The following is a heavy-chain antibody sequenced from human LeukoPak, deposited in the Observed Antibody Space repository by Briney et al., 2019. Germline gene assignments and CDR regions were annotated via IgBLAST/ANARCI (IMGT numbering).Heavy chain of an antibody. CDR3: ARGPPNGHDDSSGYYVPACFDY. D-gene: IGHD3-22*01. Sequence: SETLSLTCTVSGGSISSGSYYWSWIRQPAGKGLEWIGRIYTSGSTNYNPSLKSRVTISVDTSKNQFSLKLSSVTAADTAVYYCARGPPNGHDDSSGYYVPACFDYWGQGTLVTVSS. V-gene: IGHV4-61*02. CDR2: IYTSGST. CDR1: GGSISSGSYY. J-gene: IGHJ4*02.